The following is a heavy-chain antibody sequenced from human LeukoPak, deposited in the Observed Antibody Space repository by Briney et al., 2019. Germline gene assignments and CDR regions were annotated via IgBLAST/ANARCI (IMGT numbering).Heavy chain of an antibody. CDR3: ARLPLTGSGYDQYHYYYYMDV. CDR1: GFTFSSYE. V-gene: IGHV3-48*03. CDR2: ISSSGSTI. Sequence: GGSLRLSCAASGFTFSSYEMNWVRQAPGKGLEWVSYISSSGSTIYYADSVKGRFTISRDNAKNSLYLQMNSLRAEDSAVYYCARLPLTGSGYDQYHYYYYMDVWGKGTTVTVSS. J-gene: IGHJ6*03. D-gene: IGHD3-22*01.